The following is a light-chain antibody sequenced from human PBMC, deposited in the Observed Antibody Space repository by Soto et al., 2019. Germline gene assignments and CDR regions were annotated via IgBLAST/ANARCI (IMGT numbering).Light chain of an antibody. CDR3: CSYAGSYTLNV. Sequence: QSALTQPRSVSGSPGQSVTISCTGTSSDVGGYNYVSWYQQHPGKAPKLMIYDVSKRPSGVPDRFSGSKSGSTASLTISGLQAEDEDDYYGCSYAGSYTLNVFGTGTKLTVL. CDR1: SSDVGGYNY. J-gene: IGLJ1*01. V-gene: IGLV2-11*01. CDR2: DVS.